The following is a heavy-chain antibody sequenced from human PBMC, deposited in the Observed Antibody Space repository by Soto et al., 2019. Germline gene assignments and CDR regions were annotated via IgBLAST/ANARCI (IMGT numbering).Heavy chain of an antibody. V-gene: IGHV3-21*01. D-gene: IGHD3-22*01. CDR3: ASSKEGYDSDY. J-gene: IGHJ4*02. CDR2: ISSSSSYI. Sequence: GGSLRLSCAASGFTFSSYSMNWVRQAPGKGLEWVSSISSSSSYIYYADSVKGRFTISRDNAKNSLYLQMNSLRAEDTAVYYCASSKEGYDSDYWGQGTLVTVPQ. CDR1: GFTFSSYS.